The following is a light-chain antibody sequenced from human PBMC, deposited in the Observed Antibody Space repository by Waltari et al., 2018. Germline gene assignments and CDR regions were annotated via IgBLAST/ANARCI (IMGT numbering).Light chain of an antibody. CDR3: HQYNAYSWA. V-gene: IGKV1-5*03. CDR1: QSITTW. J-gene: IGKJ1*01. CDR2: KAS. Sequence: DIQMSPSTSTLSASVGDRVTLTCRASQSITTWLAWYQQKPGKAPKLLIYKASTLESGGPSRFSCSGSGTDFTLTISSLQPEDFATYYCHQYNAYSWAFGQGTKVEI.